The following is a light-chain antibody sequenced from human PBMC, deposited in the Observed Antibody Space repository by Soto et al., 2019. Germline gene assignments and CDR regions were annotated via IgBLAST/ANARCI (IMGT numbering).Light chain of an antibody. Sequence: DIQMIQSPSTLSASVGDRITITFRASQSVSNWLAWYQQKPGKAPNLLIYDASSLQSGVPSRFSGSGSGTEFTLTITSLQPEDFATYYCQQLNSYPLTFGGGTKVDIK. CDR1: QSVSNW. CDR2: DAS. J-gene: IGKJ4*01. CDR3: QQLNSYPLT. V-gene: IGKV1-5*01.